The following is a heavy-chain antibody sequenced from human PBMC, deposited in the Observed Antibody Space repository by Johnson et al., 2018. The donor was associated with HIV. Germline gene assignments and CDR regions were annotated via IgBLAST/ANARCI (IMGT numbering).Heavy chain of an antibody. CDR3: SRRGRSSSGYDLDI. CDR2: ISTSGSSI. CDR1: GFTFSDYY. D-gene: IGHD6-13*01. Sequence: QVQLVESGGGLVKPGGSLRLSCAASGFTFSDYYMSWIRQAPGKGLEWVSYISTSGSSIYYADSVKGRFTISRDNAKKSLFLQMNSLRAEDTAVYYRSRRGRSSSGYDLDIWGQGTMVSVSS. V-gene: IGHV3-11*04. J-gene: IGHJ3*02.